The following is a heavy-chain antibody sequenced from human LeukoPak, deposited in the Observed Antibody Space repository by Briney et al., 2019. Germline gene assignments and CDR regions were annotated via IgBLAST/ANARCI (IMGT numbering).Heavy chain of an antibody. CDR1: GFTFSSYS. Sequence: GGSLRLSCAASGFTFSSYSMNWVRQAPGKGLEWVSSISSSSSYIYYADSVKGRFTISRDNAKNSLDLQMNSLRAEDTAVYYCARGSYDYGDYVPYYYYYMDVWGKGTTVTVSS. D-gene: IGHD4-17*01. CDR3: ARGSYDYGDYVPYYYYYMDV. J-gene: IGHJ6*03. V-gene: IGHV3-21*01. CDR2: ISSSSSYI.